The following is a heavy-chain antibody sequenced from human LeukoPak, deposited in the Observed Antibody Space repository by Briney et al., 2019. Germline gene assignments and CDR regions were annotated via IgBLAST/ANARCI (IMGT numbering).Heavy chain of an antibody. V-gene: IGHV3-7*01. D-gene: IGHD6-25*01. CDR2: IKQDGSAK. Sequence: GGSLRLSCAASGFTFSSYWMSWVRQAPGKGLEWVANIKQDGSAKYLLDSVKGRFTISRDNAKNSLYLQMNSLRAEDTAVYYCARDLYNSDSPPDYWGQGTLVTVSS. J-gene: IGHJ4*02. CDR3: ARDLYNSDSPPDY. CDR1: GFTFSSYW.